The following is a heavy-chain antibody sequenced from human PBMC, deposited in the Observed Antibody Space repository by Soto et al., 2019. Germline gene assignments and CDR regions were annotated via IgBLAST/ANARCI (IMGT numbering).Heavy chain of an antibody. Sequence: SVKVSCTASGGTFSSYAISWVRQDTGQGLEWMGGIIPIFGTANYAQKFQGRVTITADESTSTAYMELSSLRSEDTAVYYCAVTDGPFYYYYGMDVWGQGTTVTVSS. J-gene: IGHJ6*02. V-gene: IGHV1-69*13. CDR2: IIPIFGTA. CDR3: AVTDGPFYYYYGMDV. D-gene: IGHD2-21*02. CDR1: GGTFSSYA.